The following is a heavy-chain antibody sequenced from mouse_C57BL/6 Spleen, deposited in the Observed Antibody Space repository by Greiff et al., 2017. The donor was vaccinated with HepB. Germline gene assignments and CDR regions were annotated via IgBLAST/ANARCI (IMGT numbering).Heavy chain of an antibody. Sequence: QVHVKQSGAEPAKPGASVKLSCKASGYTFTSYWMHWVKQRPGQGLEWIGYINPSSGYTKYNQKFKDKATLTADKSSSTAYMQLSSLTYEHSAVYYCARGGHYYGPDYWGQGTTLTVSS. J-gene: IGHJ2*01. CDR2: INPSSGYT. CDR1: GYTFTSYW. CDR3: ARGGHYYGPDY. V-gene: IGHV1-7*01. D-gene: IGHD1-1*01.